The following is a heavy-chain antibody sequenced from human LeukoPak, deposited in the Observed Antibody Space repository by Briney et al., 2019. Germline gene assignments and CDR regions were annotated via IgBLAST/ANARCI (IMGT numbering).Heavy chain of an antibody. CDR1: GFTFSSYS. Sequence: GGSLRLSCAASGFTFSSYSMNWVRQAPGKGLEWVSSVSSSSSYIYYADSVKGRFTISRDDAKNSLYLQMNSLRAEDTAVYYCARDHRSYYDSSGTYFFDYWGQGTLVAVSS. D-gene: IGHD3-22*01. CDR2: VSSSSSYI. J-gene: IGHJ4*02. V-gene: IGHV3-21*01. CDR3: ARDHRSYYDSSGTYFFDY.